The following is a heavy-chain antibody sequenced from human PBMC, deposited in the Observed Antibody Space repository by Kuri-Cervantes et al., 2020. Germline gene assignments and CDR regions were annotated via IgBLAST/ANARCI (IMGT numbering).Heavy chain of an antibody. J-gene: IGHJ2*01. D-gene: IGHD3-3*01. Sequence: GESLKISCAASGFTFSDYYMTWIRQAPGKGLEWVSHISSSGSTIDYADSVKGRFTISRDNAKNSLYLQMNSLRAEDTAVYYCARVRMTDYNFWSGGYWYFDLWGRGTLVTVSS. V-gene: IGHV3-11*04. CDR1: GFTFSDYY. CDR3: ARVRMTDYNFWSGGYWYFDL. CDR2: ISSSGSTI.